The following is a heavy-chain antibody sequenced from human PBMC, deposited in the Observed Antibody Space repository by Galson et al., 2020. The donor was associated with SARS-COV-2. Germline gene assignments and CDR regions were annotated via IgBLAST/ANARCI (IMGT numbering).Heavy chain of an antibody. D-gene: IGHD3-22*01. CDR3: ARDLRYYYDSSGYRFQH. V-gene: IGHV1-18*04. CDR1: GYTFTSYG. CDR2: ISAYNDNT. J-gene: IGHJ1*01. Sequence: ASVKVSCKASGYTFTSYGISWVRQAPGQGLAWMGWISAYNDNTNYAQKLQGRVTMTTDTSTTTAYMELRSLRSDDTAVYYCARDLRYYYDSSGYRFQHWGQGTLVTVSS.